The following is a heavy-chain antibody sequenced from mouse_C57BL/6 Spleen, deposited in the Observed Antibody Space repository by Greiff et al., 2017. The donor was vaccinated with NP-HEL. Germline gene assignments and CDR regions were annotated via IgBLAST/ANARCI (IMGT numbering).Heavy chain of an antibody. J-gene: IGHJ4*01. V-gene: IGHV1-76*01. D-gene: IGHD1-1*01. CDR3: ARGVTTVVATRYAMDY. CDR1: GYTFTDYY. Sequence: VQLQQSGAELVRPGASVKLSCKASGYTFTDYYINWVKQRPGQGLEWIARIYPGSGNTYYNEKFKGKATLTAEKSSSTAYMQLSSLTSEDSAVYFCARGVTTVVATRYAMDYWGQGTSVTVSS. CDR2: IYPGSGNT.